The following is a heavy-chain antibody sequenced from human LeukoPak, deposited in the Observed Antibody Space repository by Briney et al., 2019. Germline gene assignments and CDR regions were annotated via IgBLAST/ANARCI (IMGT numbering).Heavy chain of an antibody. CDR3: ARGLGLTAVTEYYFDS. Sequence: PSETLSLTCTVSGDSVSIYYWSWLRQPPGKGLEWIGYISYSGSTDYNPSLKSRVTISVDTSKNQFSLKLSSVTAADTAVYYCARGLGLTAVTEYYFDSWAQGTLVTVSS. V-gene: IGHV4-59*08. CDR2: ISYSGST. D-gene: IGHD4-17*01. J-gene: IGHJ4*02. CDR1: GDSVSIYY.